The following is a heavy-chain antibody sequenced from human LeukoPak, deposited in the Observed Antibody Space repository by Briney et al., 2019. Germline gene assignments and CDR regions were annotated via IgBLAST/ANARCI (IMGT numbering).Heavy chain of an antibody. D-gene: IGHD3-22*01. V-gene: IGHV1-46*01. J-gene: IGHJ6*04. Sequence: ASVKVSCKASGYTFTSYYMHWVRQAPGQGLEWMGIINPSGGSTSYAQKFQGRVTTTRDMSTSTVYMELRSLRSEDTAVYYCAREGLNYYDSKGMDVWGKGTTVTVSS. CDR2: INPSGGST. CDR1: GYTFTSYY. CDR3: AREGLNYYDSKGMDV.